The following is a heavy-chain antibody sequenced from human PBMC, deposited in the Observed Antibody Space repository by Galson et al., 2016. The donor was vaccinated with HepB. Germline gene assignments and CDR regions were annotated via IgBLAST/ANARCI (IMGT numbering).Heavy chain of an antibody. CDR3: ARDRSRFSSGYYTGARDVFAI. CDR2: ISSSSAYV. CDR1: GFSFSTYT. V-gene: IGHV3-21*01. J-gene: IGHJ3*02. Sequence: SLRLSCAASGFSFSTYTMNWVRQAPGKGLEWTSYISSSSAYVDYADSVKGRFTISRENAKNSLYLQMNSLRAGDTAVYHCARDRSRFSSGYYTGARDVFAIWGQGTVVTVSS. D-gene: IGHD3-3*01.